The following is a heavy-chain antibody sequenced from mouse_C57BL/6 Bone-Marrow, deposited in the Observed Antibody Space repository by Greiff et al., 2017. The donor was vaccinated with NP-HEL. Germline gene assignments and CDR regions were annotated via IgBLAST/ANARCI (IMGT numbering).Heavy chain of an antibody. CDR1: GFTFSSYA. V-gene: IGHV5-4*01. D-gene: IGHD2-3*01. CDR2: ISDGGSYT. Sequence: DVKLVESGGGLVKPGGSLKLSCAASGFTFSSYAMSWVRQTPEKRLEWVATISDGGSYTYYPDNVKGRFTISRDNAKNNLYLQMSHLKSEDTAMYYCAREADGYYNWYFDVWGTGTTVTVSS. CDR3: AREADGYYNWYFDV. J-gene: IGHJ1*03.